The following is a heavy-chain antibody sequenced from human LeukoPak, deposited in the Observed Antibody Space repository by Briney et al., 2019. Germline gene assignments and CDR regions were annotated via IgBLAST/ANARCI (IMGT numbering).Heavy chain of an antibody. CDR2: IKYDGSEK. Sequence: GGSLRLSCAASGFTFSTYWMNWVRQAPGKGLEWVANIKYDGSEKYYVDSVKGRFTISRDNAENSLHLQMNRLRAEDTAVYYCARDSVRGRPLVAFDIWGQGTMVTVSS. D-gene: IGHD6-6*01. CDR3: ARDSVRGRPLVAFDI. V-gene: IGHV3-7*01. J-gene: IGHJ3*02. CDR1: GFTFSTYW.